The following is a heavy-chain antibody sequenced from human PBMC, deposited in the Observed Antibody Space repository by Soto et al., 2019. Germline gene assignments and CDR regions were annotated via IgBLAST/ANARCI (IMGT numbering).Heavy chain of an antibody. CDR1: GFTFSSYA. V-gene: IGHV3-30-3*01. CDR3: ARGIQLWFFDY. Sequence: QVQLVESGGGVVQPGRSLRLSCAASGFTFSSYAMHWVRQAPGKGLEWVAVISYDGSNKYYADSVKGRFTISRDNSKNTPYLQMNSLRAEDTAVYYCARGIQLWFFDYWGQGTLVTVSS. CDR2: ISYDGSNK. D-gene: IGHD5-18*01. J-gene: IGHJ4*02.